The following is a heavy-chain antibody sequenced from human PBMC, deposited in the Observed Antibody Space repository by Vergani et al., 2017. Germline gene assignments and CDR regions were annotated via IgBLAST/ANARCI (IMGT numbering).Heavy chain of an antibody. Sequence: QVQLQESGPGLVKPSRTLSLTSSLSSLPIRTRNWSLWVRQPPGKGLEWIGEIYHSGSTNYNPSLKSRVTISVDKSKNQFSLKLSSVTAADTAVYYCARPLPVGSYYFDYWGQGTLVTVSS. CDR1: SLPIRTRNW. J-gene: IGHJ4*02. V-gene: IGHV4-4*02. D-gene: IGHD4-23*01. CDR2: IYHSGST. CDR3: ARPLPVGSYYFDY.